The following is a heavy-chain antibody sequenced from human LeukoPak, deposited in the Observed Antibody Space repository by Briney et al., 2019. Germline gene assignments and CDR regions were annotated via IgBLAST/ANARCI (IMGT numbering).Heavy chain of an antibody. V-gene: IGHV3-33*01. D-gene: IGHD6-13*01. J-gene: IGHJ4*02. Sequence: GGSLRLSCAASGFTFSSYGMHWVRQAPGKGLEWVAVIWYDGSNKYYADSVKGRFTISRDNSKNTLYLQMNSLRAEDTAVYYCARDPVKRGIAAAGSYFDYWGQGTLVTVSS. CDR2: IWYDGSNK. CDR1: GFTFSSYG. CDR3: ARDPVKRGIAAAGSYFDY.